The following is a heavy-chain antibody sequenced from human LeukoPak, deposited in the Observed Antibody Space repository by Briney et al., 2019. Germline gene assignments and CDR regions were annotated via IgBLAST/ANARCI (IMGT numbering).Heavy chain of an antibody. CDR2: ISVSGNT. Sequence: GGSLTLSCAASGFTLSSYAMSWVPQGPGKGLEWVSAISVSGNTYHADSVKGRFIISRDSPKNTLYLQMNSLRAGDAAVYYCAKAPVTTCSGAYCYPFDYWSQGTLVTVSS. CDR1: GFTLSSYA. V-gene: IGHV3-23*01. D-gene: IGHD2-15*01. J-gene: IGHJ4*02. CDR3: AKAPVTTCSGAYCYPFDY.